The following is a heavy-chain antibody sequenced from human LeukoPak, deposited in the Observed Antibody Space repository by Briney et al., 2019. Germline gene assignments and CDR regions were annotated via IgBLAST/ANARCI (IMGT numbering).Heavy chain of an antibody. J-gene: IGHJ6*02. CDR2: IYTSGST. CDR1: GGSISSYY. D-gene: IGHD3-22*01. V-gene: IGHV4-4*07. CDR3: ARDHDDSSGYFIHYGMDV. Sequence: PSETLSLTCTVSGGSISSYYWSWIRQPAGKGLEWIGRIYTSGSTNYNPSLKSRVTMSVDTSKNQFSLKLSSVTAADTAVYYCARDHDDSSGYFIHYGMDVWGQGTTVTVSS.